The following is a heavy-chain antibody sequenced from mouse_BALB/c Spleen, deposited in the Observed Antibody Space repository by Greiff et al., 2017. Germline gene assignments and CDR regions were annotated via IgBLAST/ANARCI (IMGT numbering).Heavy chain of an antibody. J-gene: IGHJ4*01. CDR1: GYSITSGYY. CDR2: ISYDGSN. V-gene: IGHV3-6*02. CDR3: ARELAMDY. Sequence: EVKLVESGPGLVKPSQSLSLTCSVTGYSITSGYYWNWIRQFPGNKLEWMGYISYDGSNNYNPSLKNRISITRDTSKNQFFLKLNSVTTEDTATYYCARELAMDYWGQGTSVTVSS.